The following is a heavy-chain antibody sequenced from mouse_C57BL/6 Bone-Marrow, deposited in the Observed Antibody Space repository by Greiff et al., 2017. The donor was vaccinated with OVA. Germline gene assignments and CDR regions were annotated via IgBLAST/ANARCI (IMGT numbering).Heavy chain of an antibody. V-gene: IGHV8-12*01. Sequence: QVTLKESGPGILQSSQTLSLTCSFSGFSLSTSGMGVSWLRQPSGQGLVWLAHIYWDDDKRYNPSLKSRLTISKDTSRNQGFLKITSVDTAETATYYCARSYYGSSYGEAWFAYWGQGTLVTVSA. CDR2: IYWDDDK. D-gene: IGHD1-1*01. J-gene: IGHJ3*01. CDR3: ARSYYGSSYGEAWFAY. CDR1: GFSLSTSGMG.